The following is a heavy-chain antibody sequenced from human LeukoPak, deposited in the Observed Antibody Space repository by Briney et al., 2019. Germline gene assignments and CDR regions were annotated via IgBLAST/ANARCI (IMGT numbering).Heavy chain of an antibody. CDR2: IYYSGST. CDR3: ARESDYGDAFDI. V-gene: IGHV4-39*02. J-gene: IGHJ3*02. CDR1: GGSISSSSYY. D-gene: IGHD4-17*01. Sequence: SPSETLSLTCTVSGGSISSSSYYWGWIRQPPGKGQEWIGRIYYSGSTYYNPSLKSRVTISVDTSKDQFSLKLSSVTAADTAVYYCARESDYGDAFDIWGQGTMVTVSS.